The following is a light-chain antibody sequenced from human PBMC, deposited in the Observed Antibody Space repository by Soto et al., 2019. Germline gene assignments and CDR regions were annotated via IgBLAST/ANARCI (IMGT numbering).Light chain of an antibody. Sequence: VMTQSPANLSVSPGEGVTLFRRASQNVATNLAWYQLKPGQAPRLLIHASSTRAAGIPGTFSGSGSGTQFSLSVCSVQSEASAVYCCQQYYHGGLSFGGGTKVEI. J-gene: IGKJ4*01. CDR3: QQYYHGGLS. V-gene: IGKV3D-15*01. CDR2: ASS. CDR1: QNVATN.